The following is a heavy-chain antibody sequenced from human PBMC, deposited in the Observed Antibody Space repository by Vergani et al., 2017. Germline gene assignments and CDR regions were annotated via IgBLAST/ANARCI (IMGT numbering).Heavy chain of an antibody. CDR3: ARDGEGGGTHTDGMDV. D-gene: IGHD3-10*01. CDR2: INPNSGGT. CDR1: GYTFTGYY. V-gene: IGHV1-2*02. Sequence: QVQLVQSGAEVKKPGASVKVSCKASGYTFTGYYMHWVRQAPGQGLEWMGWINPNSGGTNYAQKFQGRVTMTTDTSTSTAYMELRSLRSDDTAVYYCARDGEGGGTHTDGMDVWGQGTTVTVSS. J-gene: IGHJ6*02.